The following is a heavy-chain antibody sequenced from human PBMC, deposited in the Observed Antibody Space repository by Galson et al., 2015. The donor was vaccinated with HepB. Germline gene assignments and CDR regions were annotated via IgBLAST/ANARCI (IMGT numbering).Heavy chain of an antibody. CDR1: GFTFSSYW. CDR2: IRQDGSEK. J-gene: IGHJ6*02. CDR3: AGGMDV. Sequence: SLRLSCAASGFTFSSYWMHWVRQAPGKGLEWAANIRQDGSEKNYVDSVKGRFTISRDNAKNSLYLQMNSLRAEDTAVYYCAGGMDVWGQGTTVTVSS. V-gene: IGHV3-7*01.